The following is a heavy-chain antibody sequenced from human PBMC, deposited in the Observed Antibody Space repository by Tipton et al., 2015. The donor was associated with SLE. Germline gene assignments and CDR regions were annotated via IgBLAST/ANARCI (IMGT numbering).Heavy chain of an antibody. J-gene: IGHJ4*02. Sequence: SLRLSCAASGFTFSSYAMHWVRQAPGKGLEWVANIKQDGSEKYYVDSVKGRFTISRDNAKNSLYLQMNSLRAEDTAVYYCTPFSYSNSPFYYFDYWGQGTLVTVSS. CDR3: TPFSYSNSPFYYFDY. D-gene: IGHD4-11*01. V-gene: IGHV3-7*01. CDR1: GFTFSSYA. CDR2: IKQDGSEK.